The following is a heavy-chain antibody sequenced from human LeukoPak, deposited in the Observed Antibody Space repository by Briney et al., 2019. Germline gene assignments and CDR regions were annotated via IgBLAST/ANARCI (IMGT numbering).Heavy chain of an antibody. CDR1: GASIRSGDYY. V-gene: IGHV4-30-4*01. D-gene: IGHD2-15*01. CDR2: IYDSGST. J-gene: IGHJ3*02. Sequence: SETLSLTCTVSGASIRSGDYYWSWIRQPPGKGLEWIGYIYDSGSTYYNPSLKSRITISVDTSENRFSLKLSSVTATDTAVYYCVRDCSGGSCYGAFDIWGQGTMVTVSS. CDR3: VRDCSGGSCYGAFDI.